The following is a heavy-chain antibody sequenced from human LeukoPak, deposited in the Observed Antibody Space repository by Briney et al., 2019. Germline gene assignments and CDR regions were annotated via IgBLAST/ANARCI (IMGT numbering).Heavy chain of an antibody. Sequence: GGSLRLSCAASGFTVSSNYMTWVRQAPGKGLEWVSLIHSGGSTSYADSVRGRFTISRDNSKNTLYLQMNSLRAEDTAVYYCARIETVADAFDIWGQGTLVTVSS. J-gene: IGHJ3*02. V-gene: IGHV3-66*01. CDR1: GFTVSSNY. CDR3: ARIETVADAFDI. CDR2: IHSGGST. D-gene: IGHD1-1*01.